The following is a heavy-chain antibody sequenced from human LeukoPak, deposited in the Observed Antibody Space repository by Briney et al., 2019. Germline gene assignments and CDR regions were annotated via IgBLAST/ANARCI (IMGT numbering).Heavy chain of an antibody. CDR1: GFTFSDYY. CDR3: ASPVVVEDSMDV. Sequence: GGSLRLSCAASGFTFSDYYMSWIRQAPGKGLEWVSYISSSGSTIYYADPVKGRFTISRDNAKNSLYLQMNSLRAEDTAVYYCASPVVVEDSMDVWGQGTTVTVSS. D-gene: IGHD2-15*01. CDR2: ISSSGSTI. V-gene: IGHV3-11*01. J-gene: IGHJ6*02.